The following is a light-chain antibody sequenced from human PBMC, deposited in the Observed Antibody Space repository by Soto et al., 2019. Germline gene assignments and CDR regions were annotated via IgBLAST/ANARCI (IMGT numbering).Light chain of an antibody. CDR1: SSDVGGYHY. J-gene: IGLJ1*01. Sequence: QSALTQPASVSGSPGQSITISCTGTSSDVGGYHYVSWYQQHPGKAPKLMIYEVSNRPSGVSNRFPGSKSGNTASLTISGLQAEDEADYFCSSYGSTSTRYVFGTGTKLTVL. CDR2: EVS. V-gene: IGLV2-14*01. CDR3: SSYGSTSTRYV.